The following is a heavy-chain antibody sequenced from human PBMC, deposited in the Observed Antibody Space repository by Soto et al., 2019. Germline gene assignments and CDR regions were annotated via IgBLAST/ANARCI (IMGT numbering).Heavy chain of an antibody. V-gene: IGHV4-30-4*01. J-gene: IGHJ4*02. D-gene: IGHD4-17*01. CDR3: ARDLLDTTVDYYFDY. CDR1: GGSISSGTYY. Sequence: SETLSLTCTVSGGSISSGTYYWSWIRQPPGKGLEWIGYIYHSGSSQYNPSLRSRVTISIDTSKNQFSLELRSVTAADTAVYYCARDLLDTTVDYYFDYWGPGRLVTVSS. CDR2: IYHSGSS.